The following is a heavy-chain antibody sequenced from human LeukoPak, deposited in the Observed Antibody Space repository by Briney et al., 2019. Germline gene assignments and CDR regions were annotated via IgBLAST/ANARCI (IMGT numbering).Heavy chain of an antibody. Sequence: GGSLRLSCAASGFTFSNYWMAWVRQAPGKGLEWVANIKQDGSENNYVDSVKGRFTISRDNAKNSLYLQMNSLRAEDTAVYYCARDVSGNLDYWGQGTLVTVSS. J-gene: IGHJ4*02. CDR1: GFTFSNYW. CDR3: ARDVSGNLDY. CDR2: IKQDGSEN. V-gene: IGHV3-7*01. D-gene: IGHD4-23*01.